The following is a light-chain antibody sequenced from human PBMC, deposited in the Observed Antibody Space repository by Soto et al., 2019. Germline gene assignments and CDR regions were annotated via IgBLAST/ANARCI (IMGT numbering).Light chain of an antibody. V-gene: IGKV3-15*01. J-gene: IGKJ1*01. Sequence: EIVMYQSPSTLSATTGERATLSCRASQSVSSYLAWHQQKPGQAPRLLIYGASTMATGIPSRFSGSGSGTEFTLPISSLLYEDFAVYYCRQPNKLLGPFGQGAKVDIK. CDR3: RQPNKLLGP. CDR1: QSVSSY. CDR2: GAS.